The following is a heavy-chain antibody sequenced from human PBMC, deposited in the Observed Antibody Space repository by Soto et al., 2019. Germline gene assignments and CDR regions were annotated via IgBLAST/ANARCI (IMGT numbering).Heavy chain of an antibody. CDR3: ARDHAYSFDP. CDR1: VFIIHNYC. D-gene: IGHD2-15*01. V-gene: IGHV3-7*01. J-gene: IGHJ5*02. Sequence: PGXSLRLSCADSVFIIHNYCIIWVGQAPGKGLEWVAKIKEDGSDKYYVDSVKGRFTISRDNAKNSLYLQMNSLRAEDTAVYYCARDHAYSFDPWGQGTLVTVSS. CDR2: IKEDGSDK.